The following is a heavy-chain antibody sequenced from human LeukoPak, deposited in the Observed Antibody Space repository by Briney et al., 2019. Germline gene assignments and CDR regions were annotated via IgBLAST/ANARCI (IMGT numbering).Heavy chain of an antibody. Sequence: GSLRLSCAASGFTVSSNYMSWVRQAPGKGLEWIGEIHHRAGANYNPSLWGRVTISADTSKNQFSLHLTSVTAADTATFYCARGPVRDDGLTGISYYFGLDVWGHGTTVTVFS. CDR2: IHHRAGA. CDR3: ARGPVRDDGLTGISYYFGLDV. J-gene: IGHJ6*02. CDR1: GFTVSSNY. D-gene: IGHD2-21*02. V-gene: IGHV4-34*01.